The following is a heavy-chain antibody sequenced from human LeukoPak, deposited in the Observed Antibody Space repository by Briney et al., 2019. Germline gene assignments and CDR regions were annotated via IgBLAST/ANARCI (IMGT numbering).Heavy chain of an antibody. Sequence: PGGSLRLSCAASGFTFDDYGMSWVRQAPGKGLEWVSAISGSGGSTYYADSVKGRFTISRDNSKNTLYLQMNSLRAEDTAVYYCAKDPDCSGGSCSNWFDPWGQGTLVTVSS. V-gene: IGHV3-23*01. D-gene: IGHD2-15*01. CDR2: ISGSGGST. CDR3: AKDPDCSGGSCSNWFDP. CDR1: GFTFDDYG. J-gene: IGHJ5*02.